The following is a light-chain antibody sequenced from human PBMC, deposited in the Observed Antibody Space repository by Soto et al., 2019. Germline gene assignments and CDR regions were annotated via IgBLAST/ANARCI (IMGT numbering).Light chain of an antibody. CDR3: QQGHNWPLT. Sequence: EIVMTQSPATLSVSPGERATLSCRASQSISSELAWYQQKPGQPPRLLIYGASTRAPGVPARFTGSGSGSEFTLTISGLQSEEFAIYYCQQGHNWPLTFGQGTRLEIK. CDR2: GAS. CDR1: QSISSE. V-gene: IGKV3-15*01. J-gene: IGKJ2*01.